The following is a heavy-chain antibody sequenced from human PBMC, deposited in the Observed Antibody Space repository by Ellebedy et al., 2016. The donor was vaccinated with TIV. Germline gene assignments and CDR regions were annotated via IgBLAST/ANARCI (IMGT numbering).Heavy chain of an antibody. V-gene: IGHV3-74*01. Sequence: PGGFLRLSCAASGFTFSGYWMHWVRQVPGKGLVWVSRINGDGSSTAYADSVKGRFTISRDNAKNTLYLQMNGLRAEDTAVYYCAREVWYPASWGQGTLVTVSS. D-gene: IGHD6-13*01. CDR3: AREVWYPAS. CDR1: GFTFSGYW. CDR2: INGDGSST. J-gene: IGHJ4*02.